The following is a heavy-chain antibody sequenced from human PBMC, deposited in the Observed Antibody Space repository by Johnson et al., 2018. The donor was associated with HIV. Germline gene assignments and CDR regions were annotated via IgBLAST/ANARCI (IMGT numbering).Heavy chain of an antibody. CDR2: IKQDGSEK. J-gene: IGHJ3*02. V-gene: IGHV3-7*01. CDR1: QFTFSDYG. D-gene: IGHD5-24*01. CDR3: AKDWARWLQPPGDAFDI. Sequence: EVQLVESGGGVVRPGGSLRLSCAASQFTFSDYGMHWVRQAPGKGLEWVANIKQDGSEKYYVDSVKGRFTISRDNAKNSLYLQMNSLRAEDTAVYYCAKDWARWLQPPGDAFDIWGHGTMVTVSS.